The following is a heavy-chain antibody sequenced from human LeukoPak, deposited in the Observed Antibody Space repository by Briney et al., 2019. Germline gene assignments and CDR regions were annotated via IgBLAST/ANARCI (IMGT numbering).Heavy chain of an antibody. V-gene: IGHV3-53*01. Sequence: PGGSLRLSCAASGFTVSSNYMSWVRQAPGTGLEWVSVIYSSGSTYYSDSVTGRFTISRDNSKNTLYLQLNSLRADDTAVYYCARDRGGPEGDWGQGTLVTVSS. CDR3: ARDRGGPEGD. CDR2: IYSSGST. CDR1: GFTVSSNY. J-gene: IGHJ4*02. D-gene: IGHD2-15*01.